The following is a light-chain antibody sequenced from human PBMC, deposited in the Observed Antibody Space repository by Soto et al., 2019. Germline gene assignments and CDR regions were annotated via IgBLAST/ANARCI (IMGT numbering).Light chain of an antibody. CDR1: QSISSW. CDR3: QQANTFPQT. CDR2: AAS. J-gene: IGKJ1*01. Sequence: IQRHQSPSSVSASAVDKVTISCRACQSISSWLAWYQQKPGKAPKLLIYAASSLQSGVQSRFSGSGFGTDFTLTISSLLPEDFATYYCQQANTFPQTFGQGTKVDI. V-gene: IGKV1-12*01.